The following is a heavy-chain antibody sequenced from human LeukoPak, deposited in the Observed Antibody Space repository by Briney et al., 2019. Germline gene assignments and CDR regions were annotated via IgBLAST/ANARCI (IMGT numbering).Heavy chain of an antibody. D-gene: IGHD1-26*01. V-gene: IGHV5-51*01. Sequence: GESLKISSKGSGYSFSNYWIAWVRRMPGKGLEWMGIIFPADSDTRYSPSLQGQVTISVDKSINTAYLQWSSLKASDSAMYYCARPPGVGATSFDYWGQGTLVTVSS. CDR1: GYSFSNYW. CDR3: ARPPGVGATSFDY. CDR2: IFPADSDT. J-gene: IGHJ4*02.